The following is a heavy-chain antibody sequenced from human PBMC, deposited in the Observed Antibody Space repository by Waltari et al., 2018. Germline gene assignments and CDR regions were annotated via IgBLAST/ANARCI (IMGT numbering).Heavy chain of an antibody. V-gene: IGHV1-24*01. Sequence: QVQLVQSGAEVKKPGASVKVSCKVSGYTLTELSLHWVRQPPGKGLEWMGGFDPEDGETIYAQKFQGRVTMTEDTSTDTAYMELSSLRSEDTAVYYCATTIWFRELIWYFDYWGQGTLVTVSS. D-gene: IGHD3-10*01. CDR1: GYTLTELS. CDR3: ATTIWFRELIWYFDY. J-gene: IGHJ4*02. CDR2: FDPEDGET.